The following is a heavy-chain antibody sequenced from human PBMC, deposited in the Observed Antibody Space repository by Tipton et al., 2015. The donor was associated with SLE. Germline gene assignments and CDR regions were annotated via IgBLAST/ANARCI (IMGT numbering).Heavy chain of an antibody. Sequence: TLSLTCTVSGGSISSYYWSWIRQPPGKGLKWIGYIYYSGSTNYNPSLKSRVTISVDTSKNQFSLKLSSVTAADTAVYYCASSGIQLWLDDAFDIWGQGTMVTVSS. CDR1: GGSISSYY. CDR3: ASSGIQLWLDDAFDI. D-gene: IGHD5-18*01. J-gene: IGHJ3*02. CDR2: IYYSGST. V-gene: IGHV4-59*01.